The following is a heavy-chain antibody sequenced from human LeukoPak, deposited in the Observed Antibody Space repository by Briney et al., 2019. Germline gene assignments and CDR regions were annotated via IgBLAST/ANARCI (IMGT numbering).Heavy chain of an antibody. V-gene: IGHV3-7*04. CDR2: IKQDGSEK. D-gene: IGHD3-3*02. J-gene: IGHJ3*02. Sequence: GGSLRLSCAASGFTFSSYWMSWVRQAPGKGLEWVANIKQDGSEKYYVDSVKGRFTISRDNAKNSLYLQMNSLRAEDTGVYYCARGHRPIFGVVIKNAFDIWGQGTMVTVSS. CDR3: ARGHRPIFGVVIKNAFDI. CDR1: GFTFSSYW.